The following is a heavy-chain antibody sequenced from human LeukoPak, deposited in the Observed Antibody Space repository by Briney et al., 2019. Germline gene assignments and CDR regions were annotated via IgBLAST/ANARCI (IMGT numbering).Heavy chain of an antibody. V-gene: IGHV5-51*01. D-gene: IGHD6-13*01. CDR1: GHRFTNYW. CDR3: ASILSSTWSHFDY. CDR2: IYPGDSDT. J-gene: IGHJ4*02. Sequence: GESLKISYQVSGHRFTNYWIGWVRQMPGKGLECMGIIYPGDSDTRYSPSFQGQVTISADKSITTAYLQWSSLQASDTAMYYCASILSSTWSHFDYWGQGTLVTVSS.